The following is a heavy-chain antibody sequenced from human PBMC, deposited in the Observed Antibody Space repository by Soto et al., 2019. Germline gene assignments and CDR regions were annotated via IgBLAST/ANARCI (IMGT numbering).Heavy chain of an antibody. CDR2: MYNTGST. Sequence: PGGSLRLSCAASGFTFSSYWMSWIRQPPGKGLEWIGYMYNTGSTVYNPSFKSRVTISVDTSKNQFSLKLNSVTAADTAVYYCARDLWGYCGTDCYPLDVWGQGTTVTVSS. CDR3: ARDLWGYCGTDCYPLDV. V-gene: IGHV4-59*01. D-gene: IGHD2-21*02. CDR1: GFTFSSYW. J-gene: IGHJ6*02.